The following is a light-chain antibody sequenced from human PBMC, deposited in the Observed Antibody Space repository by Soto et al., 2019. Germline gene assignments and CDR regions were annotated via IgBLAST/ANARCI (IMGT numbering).Light chain of an antibody. CDR3: QHYNNWPIT. Sequence: DIQMTQSPSTLSASVGDRVTITCRASQSISSWLAWYQQKPGKAPKLLIYDASSLESGVPSRFSSSGSGTDFTLTISCLQSEDFATYYCQHYNNWPITFGQGTKLENK. V-gene: IGKV1-5*01. CDR1: QSISSW. J-gene: IGKJ5*01. CDR2: DAS.